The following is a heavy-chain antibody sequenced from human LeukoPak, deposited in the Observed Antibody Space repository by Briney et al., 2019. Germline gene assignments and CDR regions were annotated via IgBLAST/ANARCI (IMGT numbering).Heavy chain of an antibody. V-gene: IGHV3-21*04. J-gene: IGHJ4*02. CDR1: GFTFSSYS. D-gene: IGHD4-17*01. Sequence: GGSLRLSCAASGFTFSSYSMNWVRQAPGKGLEWVSSISSSSSYIYYADSVKGRFTISRDNAKNSLYLQMNSLRAEDTAVYYCAKDLDDGDYRGDFDYWGQGTLVTVSS. CDR3: AKDLDDGDYRGDFDY. CDR2: ISSSSSYI.